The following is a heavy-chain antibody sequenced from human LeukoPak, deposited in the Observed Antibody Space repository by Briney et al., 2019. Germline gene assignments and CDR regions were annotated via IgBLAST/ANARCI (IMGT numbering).Heavy chain of an antibody. V-gene: IGHV3-11*01. D-gene: IGHD3-22*01. J-gene: IGHJ4*02. CDR1: GFTFSDYY. CDR3: ARDLSTEGGFDYYDSSGPNSPFDY. CDR2: ISSSGSTI. Sequence: GGSLRLSCAASGFTFSDYYMSWIRQAPGEGLEWVSYISSSGSTIYYADSVKGRFTISRDNAKNSLYLQMNSLRAEDTAVYYCARDLSTEGGFDYYDSSGPNSPFDYWGQGTLVTVSS.